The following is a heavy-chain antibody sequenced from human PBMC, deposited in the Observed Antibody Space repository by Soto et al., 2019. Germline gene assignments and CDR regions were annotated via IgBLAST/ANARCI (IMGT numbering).Heavy chain of an antibody. J-gene: IGHJ4*02. CDR3: AFPRGGGFSLPFDY. Sequence: PGGSLRLSCAASGFNFHWYWMSWVRQAPGKGLEWLATIKTDASEKKYVDSVKGRFTMSRDNAKNSVYLQMDSLRTEDTAVYYCAFPRGGGFSLPFDYWGQGTLVTVSS. CDR2: IKTDASEK. D-gene: IGHD1-26*01. V-gene: IGHV3-7*03. CDR1: GFNFHWYW.